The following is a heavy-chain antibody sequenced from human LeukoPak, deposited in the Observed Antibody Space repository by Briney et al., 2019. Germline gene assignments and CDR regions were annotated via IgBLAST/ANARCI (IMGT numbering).Heavy chain of an antibody. V-gene: IGHV5-51*01. CDR3: ARHARYSSSWSNFDY. J-gene: IGHJ4*02. CDR1: GYSFTSYW. Sequence: GESLKTSCKGSGYSFTSYWIGWVRQMPGKGLEWMGIIYPGDSDTRYSPSFQGQVTISADKSISTAYLRWSSLKASDTAMYYCARHARYSSSWSNFDYWGQGTLVTVSS. CDR2: IYPGDSDT. D-gene: IGHD6-13*01.